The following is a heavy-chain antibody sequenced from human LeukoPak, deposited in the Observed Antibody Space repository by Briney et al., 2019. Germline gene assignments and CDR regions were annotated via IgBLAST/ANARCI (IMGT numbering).Heavy chain of an antibody. Sequence: PGGSLRLSCAASEFTFSTYWMTWVRQAPGKWLEWVADIKQDGSEKYYVDSVKGRFTISRQNAKKSLFLQMNSLRAEDTAVYYCARHRSGGSQDDAFDIWGQGTLVTVSS. D-gene: IGHD2-15*01. V-gene: IGHV3-7*01. J-gene: IGHJ3*02. CDR3: ARHRSGGSQDDAFDI. CDR1: EFTFSTYW. CDR2: IKQDGSEK.